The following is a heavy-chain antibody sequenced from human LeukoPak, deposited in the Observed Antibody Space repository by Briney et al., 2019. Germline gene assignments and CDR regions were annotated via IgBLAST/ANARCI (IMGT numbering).Heavy chain of an antibody. J-gene: IGHJ4*02. CDR2: IYYSGST. CDR1: GGSISSYY. CDR3: ARARDDYGDGAERYFDY. D-gene: IGHD4-17*01. Sequence: SETLSLXCTVSGGSISSYYWSWIRQPPGKELEWIGYIYYSGSTNYNPSLKSRVTISVDTSKNLFSLKLSSVTAADTAVYYCARARDDYGDGAERYFDYWGQGTLVTVSS. V-gene: IGHV4-59*01.